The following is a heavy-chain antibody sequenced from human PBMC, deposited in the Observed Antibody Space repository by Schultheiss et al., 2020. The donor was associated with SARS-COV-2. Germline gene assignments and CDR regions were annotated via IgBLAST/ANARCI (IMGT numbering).Heavy chain of an antibody. CDR1: GGSFSGYY. CDR2: IYYSGST. D-gene: IGHD4-17*01. CDR3: ATDYKDYGSSWTTK. J-gene: IGHJ4*02. Sequence: SETLSLTCAVYGGSFSGYYWSWIRQHPGKGLEWIGYIYYSGSTYYNPSLKSRVTISVDTSKNQFSLKLSSVTAADTAVYYCATDYKDYGSSWTTKWGQGTLVTVSS. V-gene: IGHV4-31*11.